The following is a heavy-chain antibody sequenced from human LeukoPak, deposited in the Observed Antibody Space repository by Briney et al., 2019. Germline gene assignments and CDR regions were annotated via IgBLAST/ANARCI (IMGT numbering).Heavy chain of an antibody. V-gene: IGHV4-34*01. Sequence: SETLSLTRAVYGGSFSGYYWGWIRQPPGKGLEWIGEINHSGSTNYNPSLKSRVTISVDTSKNQFSLKLSSVTAADTAVYYCARGVAAAGFDYWGQGTLVTVSS. CDR2: INHSGST. J-gene: IGHJ4*02. D-gene: IGHD6-25*01. CDR1: GGSFSGYY. CDR3: ARGVAAAGFDY.